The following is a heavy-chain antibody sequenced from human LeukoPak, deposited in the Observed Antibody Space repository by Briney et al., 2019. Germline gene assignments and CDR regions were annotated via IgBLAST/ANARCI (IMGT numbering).Heavy chain of an antibody. CDR1: GFTFSSYG. D-gene: IGHD3-10*01. J-gene: IGHJ4*02. CDR3: ARDRGSGSLYFDY. CDR2: IWYDGSNK. Sequence: PGGSLRLSCAASGFTFSSYGMHWVRQAPGKGLEWVAVIWYDGSNKYYADSVKSRFSISRDNSKNTLYMQMNSLRAEDTAVYYCARDRGSGSLYFDYWGQGTLVTVSS. V-gene: IGHV3-33*01.